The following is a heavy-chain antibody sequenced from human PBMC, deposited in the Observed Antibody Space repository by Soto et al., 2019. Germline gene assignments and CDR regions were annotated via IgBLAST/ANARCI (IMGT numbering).Heavy chain of an antibody. CDR2: IYSSGST. Sequence: SATLSLTCTFSGGSISIYYWSWIRQPPGQALEWIGYIYSSGSTNYNPSLKSRVTISVDRSKNQFSLNLSSVTASDTAVYYCAGGMTKVATYDDWGQGTLVTVSS. CDR1: GGSISIYY. CDR3: AGGMTKVATYDD. V-gene: IGHV4-59*12. J-gene: IGHJ4*02. D-gene: IGHD4-4*01.